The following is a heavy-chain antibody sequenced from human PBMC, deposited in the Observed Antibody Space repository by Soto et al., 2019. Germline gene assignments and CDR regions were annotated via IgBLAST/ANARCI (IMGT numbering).Heavy chain of an antibody. CDR2: IYSGGST. V-gene: IGHV3-66*01. J-gene: IGHJ6*03. CDR1: GVTVSRDY. CDR3: ARDLWGNYDFWSGYSYYMDV. D-gene: IGHD3-3*01. Sequence: PRGARRLSWGGSGVTVSRDYMIGGRQAPGKGLEWVSVIYSGGSTYYADSVKGRFTISRDNSKNTLYLQMNSLRAEDTAVYYCARDLWGNYDFWSGYSYYMDVWGKGTTVTVSS.